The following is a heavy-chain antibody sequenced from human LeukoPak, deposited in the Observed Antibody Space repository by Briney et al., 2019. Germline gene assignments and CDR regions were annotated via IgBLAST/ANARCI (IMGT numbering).Heavy chain of an antibody. D-gene: IGHD1-1*01. CDR2: IGSYEGDT. CDR3: ARDFWNFDDSGGYNRDFDP. CDR1: TSY. J-gene: IGHJ5*02. Sequence: ASVKVSCKATSYISWVRQAPGQGLEWMAWIGSYEGDTYSAQNFRDRLTVTSDTSTGTVYLHLRSLRPDDTAVYYCARDFWNFDDSGGYNRDFDPWGQGTLVTVSS. V-gene: IGHV1-18*04.